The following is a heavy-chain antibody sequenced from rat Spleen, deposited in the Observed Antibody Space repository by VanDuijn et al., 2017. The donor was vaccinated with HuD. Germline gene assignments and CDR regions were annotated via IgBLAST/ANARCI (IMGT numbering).Heavy chain of an antibody. CDR3: ARSDGVHYFLPFAD. D-gene: IGHD1-12*02. CDR2: INSADTT. Sequence: VQLQESGPGLVKPSQSLSLTCSVSGHSISSAYRWNWIRKFPGNKLEWMGYINSADTTIYSPSLKSRISITRDTSKNQFFLQVNSVTTEDTATYFCARSDGVHYFLPFADWGQGSLVTVSS. V-gene: IGHV3-3*01. CDR1: GHSISSAYR. J-gene: IGHJ3*01.